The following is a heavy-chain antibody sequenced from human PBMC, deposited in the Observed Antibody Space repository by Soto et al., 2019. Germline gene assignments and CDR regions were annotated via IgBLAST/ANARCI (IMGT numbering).Heavy chain of an antibody. Sequence: GGSLSLSCAVSGFTFSNYAMSWVRQAPGKGLEWVSAISGSGGSTYYADSVKGRFTISRDNSKNTLYLQMNSLRAEDTAVYYCAKVLRFGEFPFDYWGQGTLVTVSS. V-gene: IGHV3-23*01. J-gene: IGHJ4*02. CDR3: AKVLRFGEFPFDY. CDR2: ISGSGGST. CDR1: GFTFSNYA. D-gene: IGHD3-10*01.